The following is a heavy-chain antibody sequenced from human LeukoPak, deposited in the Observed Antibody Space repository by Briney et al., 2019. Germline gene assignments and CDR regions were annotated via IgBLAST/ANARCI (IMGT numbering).Heavy chain of an antibody. V-gene: IGHV1-69*13. CDR2: IIPIFGTA. D-gene: IGHD2-21*01. CDR3: ARSRHMGLPDY. Sequence: SVTVSCKASGGTFSSYAISWVRQAPGQGLEWMGGIIPIFGTANYAQKFQGRVTITADESTSTAYMELSSLRSEDTAMYYCARSRHMGLPDYWGQGTLVTVSS. J-gene: IGHJ4*02. CDR1: GGTFSSYA.